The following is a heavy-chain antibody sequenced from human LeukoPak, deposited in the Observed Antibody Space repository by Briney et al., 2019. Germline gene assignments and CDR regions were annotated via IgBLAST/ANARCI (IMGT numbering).Heavy chain of an antibody. CDR1: GWPLTNHY. Sequence: SDTLSLTCAVYGWPLTNHYWIWIRKPPGKGLEWIGENSHSGSTNYNPSLKSRVTISVDTAKTQFFLKLSSVTAADTAVYYCARGPAAVHPWGQGTLVTVSS. CDR3: ARGPAAVHP. CDR2: NSHSGST. V-gene: IGHV4-34*01. J-gene: IGHJ5*02. D-gene: IGHD6-13*01.